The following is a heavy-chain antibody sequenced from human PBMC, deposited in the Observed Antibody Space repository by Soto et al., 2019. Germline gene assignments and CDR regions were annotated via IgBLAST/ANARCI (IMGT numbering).Heavy chain of an antibody. Sequence: QVQVMQSGAEVKKPGDSVKVSCKTSGYIFSDYGINWVRQAPGQGLEWMGWISGYSGNAHLAQKFQGRVTMTTDTSTSTAYMELRRLRSDATAVYYCAKRTSGTTWGESDYWGQGTLVTVSS. CDR1: GYIFSDYG. CDR2: ISGYSGNA. CDR3: AKRTSGTTWGESDY. V-gene: IGHV1-18*04. J-gene: IGHJ4*02. D-gene: IGHD4-17*01.